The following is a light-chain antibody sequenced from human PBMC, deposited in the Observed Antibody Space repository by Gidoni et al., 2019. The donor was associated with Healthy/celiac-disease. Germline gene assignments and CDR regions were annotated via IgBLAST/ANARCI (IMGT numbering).Light chain of an antibody. Sequence: EIVMTQSPATLSLSPGERATLSCRASQGVSSSYLSWYQQTPGQAPRLLSYGASTRATGIPARFRGSGSGTYFTLTISSLQPEDFAVYYCQHDYNLPWTFGQGTKVEIK. CDR3: QHDYNLPWT. J-gene: IGKJ1*01. CDR1: QGVSSSY. V-gene: IGKV3D-7*01. CDR2: GAS.